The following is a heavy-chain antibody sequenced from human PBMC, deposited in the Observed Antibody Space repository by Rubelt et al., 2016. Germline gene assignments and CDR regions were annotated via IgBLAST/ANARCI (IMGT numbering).Heavy chain of an antibody. CDR2: IYSGGDT. V-gene: IGHV3-66*01. D-gene: IGHD6-13*01. CDR3: ARDAGAAAIGTYG. Sequence: GESGGGLVQPGGSLRLSCAASGFTVGNNFMNWVRQAPGKGLEWVSLIYSGGDTYYAASVKGRFTISRDNSKNTLYLQMNSLRAEDTALYYCARDAGAAAIGTYGWGQGTLVTFS. CDR1: GFTVGNNF. J-gene: IGHJ4*02.